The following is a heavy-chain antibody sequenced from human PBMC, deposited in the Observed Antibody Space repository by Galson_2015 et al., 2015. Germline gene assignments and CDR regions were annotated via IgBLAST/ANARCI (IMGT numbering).Heavy chain of an antibody. D-gene: IGHD2-15*01. CDR3: AHSSWAVATESDFDY. CDR1: GFSLRTGGGG. V-gene: IGHV2-5*02. CDR2: IYWDDDK. J-gene: IGHJ4*02. Sequence: LALVQPTKPRTLICNFSGFSLRTGGGGVGWIRQPPGKALEWLAIIYWDDDKRYSPSLKSRLTITKDTSKNQVVLTIANMDPVDTATYYCAHSSWAVATESDFDYWGQGTLVTVSS.